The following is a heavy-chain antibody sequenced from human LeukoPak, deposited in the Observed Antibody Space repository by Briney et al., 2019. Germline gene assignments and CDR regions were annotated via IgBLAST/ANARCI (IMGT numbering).Heavy chain of an antibody. D-gene: IGHD3-22*01. V-gene: IGHV3-23*01. CDR1: GFTFSSYP. CDR3: AKASSNDYYDSSGAFDP. Sequence: GGSLRLSCAASGFTFSSYPMSWVRQAPGKGLEWVSTISGSGGTTYYADSVMGRFTISRDNSKKTLYLQMNSLRAEDTAVYYCAKASSNDYYDSSGAFDPWGQGTLVTVSS. CDR2: ISGSGGTT. J-gene: IGHJ5*02.